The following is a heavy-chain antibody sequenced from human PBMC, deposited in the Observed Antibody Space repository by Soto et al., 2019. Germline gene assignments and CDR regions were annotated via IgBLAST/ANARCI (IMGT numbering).Heavy chain of an antibody. Sequence: QVQLVQSGAEVKKPRSSVKVSCKASGGTFSSYSINWVRQAPGPGLEWMGEIIPIFGKANYAQKFQGRVTITADESTSTAYMELSSLRSEDTAVYYCARDGGRHSGGIDYWGQGTLVTVAS. CDR3: ARDGGRHSGGIDY. D-gene: IGHD1-26*01. CDR2: IIPIFGKA. J-gene: IGHJ4*02. V-gene: IGHV1-69*01. CDR1: GGTFSSYS.